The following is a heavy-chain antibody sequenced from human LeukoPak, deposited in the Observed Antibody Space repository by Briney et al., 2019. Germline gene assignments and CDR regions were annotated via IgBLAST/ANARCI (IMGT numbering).Heavy chain of an antibody. CDR3: ARDGDPYCSGGSCAFLNY. CDR1: GFTFSTYW. J-gene: IGHJ4*02. V-gene: IGHV3-23*01. D-gene: IGHD2-15*01. CDR2: ISGSGGST. Sequence: GGSLRLSCAASGFTFSTYWMSWVRQAPGKGLEWVSAISGSGGSTYYADSVKGRFTISRHNAKNSLYLQMNSLSAEDTGVYYCARDGDPYCSGGSCAFLNYWGQGTLITVSS.